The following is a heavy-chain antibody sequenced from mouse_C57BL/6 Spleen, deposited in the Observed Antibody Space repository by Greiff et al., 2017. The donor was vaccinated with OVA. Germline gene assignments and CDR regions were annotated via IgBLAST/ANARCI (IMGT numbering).Heavy chain of an antibody. CDR1: GFTFSDYG. V-gene: IGHV5-17*01. CDR2: ISSGSSTI. Sequence: EVQLVESGGGLVKPGGSLKLSCAASGFTFSDYGMHWVRQAPEKGLEWVAYISSGSSTIYYADTVKGRFTISRDNAKNTLFLQMTSLRSEDTAMYYCARRMVTTNYYAMDYWGQGTSVTVSS. D-gene: IGHD2-2*01. J-gene: IGHJ4*01. CDR3: ARRMVTTNYYAMDY.